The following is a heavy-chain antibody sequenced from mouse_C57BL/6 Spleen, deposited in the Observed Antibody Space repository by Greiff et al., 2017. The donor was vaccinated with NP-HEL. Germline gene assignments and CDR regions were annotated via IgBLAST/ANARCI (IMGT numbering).Heavy chain of an antibody. V-gene: IGHV5-17*01. CDR1: GFTFSDYG. CDR2: ISSGSSTI. J-gene: IGHJ4*01. CDR3: ARLYYYGSSFNYAMDY. Sequence: EVQLVESGGGLVKPGGSLKLSCAASGFTFSDYGMHWVRQAPEKGLEWVAYISSGSSTIYYADTVKGRFTISRDNAKNTLFLQMTSLRSEDTAMYYCARLYYYGSSFNYAMDYWGQGTSVTVSS. D-gene: IGHD1-1*01.